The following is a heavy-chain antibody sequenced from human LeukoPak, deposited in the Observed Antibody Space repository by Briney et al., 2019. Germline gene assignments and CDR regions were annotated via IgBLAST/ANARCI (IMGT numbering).Heavy chain of an antibody. CDR3: AREPSSAAFDP. Sequence: NPGGSLRLSCAASGFTFSTYSMNWVRQAPGKGLEWVSVISSSSSYTYYLDSVRGRFTISRDNAKNSLYLQMNSLRAEDTAVYYCAREPSSAAFDPWGQGTLVTVSS. CDR2: ISSSSSYT. CDR1: GFTFSTYS. D-gene: IGHD3-3*01. J-gene: IGHJ5*02. V-gene: IGHV3-21*01.